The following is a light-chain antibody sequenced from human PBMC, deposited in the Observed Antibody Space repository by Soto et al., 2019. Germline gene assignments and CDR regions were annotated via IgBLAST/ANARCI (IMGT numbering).Light chain of an antibody. V-gene: IGKV3-20*01. CDR1: QSVSSY. CDR2: DAS. CDR3: KQYGSSGK. Sequence: EIRRTHSPAILSVSPVERSTLSCRASQSVSSYLAWYQQKPGQAPRLLIYDASNRATGIPDRFSGSGSGTDFTLTISRLEPEDFAVYYCKQYGSSGKFGQGTKGDI. J-gene: IGKJ1*01.